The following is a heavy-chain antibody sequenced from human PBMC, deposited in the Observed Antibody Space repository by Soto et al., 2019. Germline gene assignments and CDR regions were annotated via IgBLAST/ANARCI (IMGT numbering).Heavy chain of an antibody. CDR3: VKDATPSDFWSGYYTHFDY. Sequence: GGSLRLSCSASGFTFSTYAMHWVRQAPGKGLEYVSAISGNGDSTDHADSVKGRFTISRDNSKNTLYLQLSSLRVEDTAVYHCVKDATPSDFWSGYYTHFDYWGQGTLVTVSS. J-gene: IGHJ4*02. V-gene: IGHV3-64D*06. CDR2: ISGNGDST. CDR1: GFTFSTYA. D-gene: IGHD3-3*01.